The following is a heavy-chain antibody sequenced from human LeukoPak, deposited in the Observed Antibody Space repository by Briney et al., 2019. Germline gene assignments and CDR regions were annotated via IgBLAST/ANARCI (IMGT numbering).Heavy chain of an antibody. CDR1: GFTFSSYA. J-gene: IGHJ4*02. V-gene: IGHV3-23*01. CDR2: ISGSGGST. Sequence: GGSLRLPCAASGFTFSSYAMSWVRQAPGKGLEWVSAISGSGGSTYYADSVKGRFTISRDNSKNTLFLQMNSLRPDDTAVYYCAKRGHYSINWYHYFDYWGQGTLVTVSS. D-gene: IGHD6-13*01. CDR3: AKRGHYSINWYHYFDY.